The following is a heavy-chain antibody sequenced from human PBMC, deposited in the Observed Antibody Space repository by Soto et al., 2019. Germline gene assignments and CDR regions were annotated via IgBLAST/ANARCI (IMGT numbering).Heavy chain of an antibody. Sequence: QVQLQQWGAGLLKPSETLSLTCAVCGGSFSGYYWSWIRQPPGKGLEWIGEINHSGSTNYNPSLKSRVTISVDTSKNQFSLKLSSVTAADTAVYYCARARRDSNYGYSKINWFDPWGQGTLVTVSS. CDR2: INHSGST. V-gene: IGHV4-34*01. CDR1: GGSFSGYY. CDR3: ARARRDSNYGYSKINWFDP. D-gene: IGHD4-4*01. J-gene: IGHJ5*02.